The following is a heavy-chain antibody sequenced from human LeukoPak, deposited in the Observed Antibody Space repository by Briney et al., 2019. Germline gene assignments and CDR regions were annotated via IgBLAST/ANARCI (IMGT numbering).Heavy chain of an antibody. CDR1: GFTFSSYG. Sequence: GSSLRLSCAASGFTFSSYGMHWVRQAPGKGLEWVSAISGSGGSTYYADSVKGRFTISRGNSKNTLYLQMNSLRAEDTAVYYCAKSHRDIAAAGILYYFDYWGQGTLVTVSS. CDR2: ISGSGGST. V-gene: IGHV3-23*01. CDR3: AKSHRDIAAAGILYYFDY. D-gene: IGHD6-13*01. J-gene: IGHJ4*02.